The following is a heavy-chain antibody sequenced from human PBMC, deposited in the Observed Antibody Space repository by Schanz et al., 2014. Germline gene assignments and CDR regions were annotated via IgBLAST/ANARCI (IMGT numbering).Heavy chain of an antibody. Sequence: QVQLVQSGAEVKKPGASVKVSCKASGYTFTSHGISWVRQAPGQGLEWMGRIIPILGIANYAQKVQCRVTMTTDTATGTAYMELRSLRSDDTAVYYCARDRRRYCSTASCLHDNWFDPWGQGTLVNVSS. CDR2: IIPILGIA. J-gene: IGHJ5*02. CDR3: ARDRRRYCSTASCLHDNWFDP. V-gene: IGHV1-18*01. D-gene: IGHD2-2*01. CDR1: GYTFTSHG.